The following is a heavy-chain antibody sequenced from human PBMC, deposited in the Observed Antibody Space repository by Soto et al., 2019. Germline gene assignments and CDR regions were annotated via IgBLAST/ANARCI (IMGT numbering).Heavy chain of an antibody. D-gene: IGHD2-15*01. V-gene: IGHV3-23*01. Sequence: PGGSLSLSCAASGLISSKDAMSWVRQAPGKGLEWFSGVSGSGDNTYYADSVKGRFTISRDNSKNTVYLQMNILRADDSAVYYCTKDSAASFDYWGQGTLVGVSS. CDR3: TKDSAASFDY. CDR2: VSGSGDNT. CDR1: GLISSKDA. J-gene: IGHJ4*02.